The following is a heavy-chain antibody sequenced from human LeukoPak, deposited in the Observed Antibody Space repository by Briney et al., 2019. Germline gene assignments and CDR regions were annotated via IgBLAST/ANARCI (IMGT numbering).Heavy chain of an antibody. CDR1: GFTFDDYA. D-gene: IGHD6-19*01. V-gene: IGHV3-9*01. CDR2: ISWNSGSI. J-gene: IGHJ4*02. CDR3: AKLGRTVAGFDHPFDY. Sequence: GGSLRLSCAASGFTFDDYAMHWVRQAPGKGLEWVSGISWNSGSIGYADSVKGRFTISRDNAKNSLYLQMNSLRAEDTALYYCAKLGRTVAGFDHPFDYWGQGTLVTVSS.